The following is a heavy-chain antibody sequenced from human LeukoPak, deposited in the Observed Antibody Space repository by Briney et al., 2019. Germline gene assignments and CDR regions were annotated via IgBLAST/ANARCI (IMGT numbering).Heavy chain of an antibody. D-gene: IGHD6-13*01. J-gene: IGHJ1*01. CDR1: GFTFSSYW. CDR2: IKQDGSEK. Sequence: GGSLRLSCAASGFTFSSYWMSWVRQAPGRGLEWVANIKQDGSEKYYVDSVKGRFTISRDNAKNSLYLQMNSLRAEDTAVYYCASASRQQLVYFQHWGQGTLVTVSS. CDR3: ASASRQQLVYFQH. V-gene: IGHV3-7*01.